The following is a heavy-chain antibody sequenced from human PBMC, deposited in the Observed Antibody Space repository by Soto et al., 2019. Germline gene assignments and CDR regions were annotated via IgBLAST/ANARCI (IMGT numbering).Heavy chain of an antibody. CDR1: GGSFSGYY. D-gene: IGHD3-3*02. Sequence: NPSETLSLTCAVHGGSFSGYYWGWIRQPPGKGPEWIGEIKHSGSTFYNPSLKSRVTLSIDTSKNQFSLKLSSVTAADTAVYFCAGTTFFSQKYNWFDPWGQGTLVTVSS. V-gene: IGHV4-34*01. J-gene: IGHJ5*02. CDR2: IKHSGST. CDR3: AGTTFFSQKYNWFDP.